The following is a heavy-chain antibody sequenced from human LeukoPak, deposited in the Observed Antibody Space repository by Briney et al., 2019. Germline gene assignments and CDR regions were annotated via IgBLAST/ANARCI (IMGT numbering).Heavy chain of an antibody. CDR3: ARGDFWSGYYTRSPFDY. CDR2: FDPEDGET. D-gene: IGHD3-3*01. V-gene: IGHV1-24*01. Sequence: ASVKVSCKVSGYTLTELSMHWVRQAPGKGLEWMGGFDPEDGETIYAQKLQGRVTMTTDTSTSTAYMELRSLRSDDTAVYYCARGDFWSGYYTRSPFDYWGQGTLVTVSS. J-gene: IGHJ4*02. CDR1: GYTLTELS.